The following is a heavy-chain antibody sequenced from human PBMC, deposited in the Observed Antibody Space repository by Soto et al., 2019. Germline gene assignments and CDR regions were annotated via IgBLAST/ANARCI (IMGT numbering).Heavy chain of an antibody. J-gene: IGHJ5*01. Sequence: GGSLRLSCAASGFTFGAYGIHWVRQAPGKGLEWVAVISHDGSNTNYADSVKGRFTFSRDNSKDTVYLQMNSLRAEDTAVYYCAKDTYHYLNSGYYVCDSWGQGA. D-gene: IGHD3-22*01. CDR2: ISHDGSNT. CDR1: GFTFGAYG. V-gene: IGHV3-30*18. CDR3: AKDTYHYLNSGYYVCDS.